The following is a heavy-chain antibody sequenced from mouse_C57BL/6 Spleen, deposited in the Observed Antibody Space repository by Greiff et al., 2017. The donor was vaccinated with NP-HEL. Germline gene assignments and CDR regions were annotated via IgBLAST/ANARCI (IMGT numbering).Heavy chain of an antibody. CDR2: ISSGGSYT. Sequence: EVMLVESGGDLVKPGGSLKLSCAASGFTFSSYGMSWVRQTPDKRLEWVATISSGGSYTYYPDSVKGRFTISRDNAKNTLYLQMSSLKSEDTAMYYCARHDTTSFAYWGQGTLVTVSA. CDR3: ARHDTTSFAY. V-gene: IGHV5-6*02. D-gene: IGHD2-12*01. CDR1: GFTFSSYG. J-gene: IGHJ3*01.